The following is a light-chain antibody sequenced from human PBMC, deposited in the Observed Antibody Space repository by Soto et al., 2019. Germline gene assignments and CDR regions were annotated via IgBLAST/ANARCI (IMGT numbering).Light chain of an antibody. V-gene: IGKV3-11*01. CDR1: QIVSSY. J-gene: IGKJ4*01. CDR2: DAS. CDR3: QQRSNWPPLT. Sequence: EIVLTQSPGTLSLSPWERATLSCRASQIVSSYLAWYQQKPGQAPRLLIYDASNRATGIPARFSGSGSGTDFTLTISSLEPEDFAVYYCQQRSNWPPLTFGGGTKVDI.